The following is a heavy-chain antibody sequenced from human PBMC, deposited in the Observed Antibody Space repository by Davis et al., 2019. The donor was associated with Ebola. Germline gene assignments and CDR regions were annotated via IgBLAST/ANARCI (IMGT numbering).Heavy chain of an antibody. CDR1: GYTFTSYG. CDR2: ISAYNGNT. Sequence: ASVKVSCKASGYTFTSYGISWVRQAPGQGLEWMGWISAYNGNTNYAQKLQGRVTMTTDTSTSTAYMELRSLRSDDTAVYYCARLDSLPGYYYYYGMDVWGQGTTVTVSS. CDR3: ARLDSLPGYYYYYGMDV. D-gene: IGHD2-15*01. V-gene: IGHV1-18*01. J-gene: IGHJ6*02.